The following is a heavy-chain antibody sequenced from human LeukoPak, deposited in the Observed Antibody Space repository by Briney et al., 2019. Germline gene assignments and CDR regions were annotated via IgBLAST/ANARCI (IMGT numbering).Heavy chain of an antibody. D-gene: IGHD2-21*02. V-gene: IGHV5-51*01. CDR2: IYPGDSDT. CDR1: GYSFTSYW. Sequence: GESLKISCKGSGYSFTSYWIGWVRQMPWKGLEWMGIIYPGDSDTRYSPSFQGQVTISADKSISTAYLQWSSLKASDTAMYYCARGYCGGDCYANYFDYWGQGTLVTVSS. CDR3: ARGYCGGDCYANYFDY. J-gene: IGHJ4*02.